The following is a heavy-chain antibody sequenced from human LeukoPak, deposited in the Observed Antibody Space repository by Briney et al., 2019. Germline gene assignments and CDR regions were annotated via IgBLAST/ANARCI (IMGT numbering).Heavy chain of an antibody. V-gene: IGHV4-39*07. CDR3: ARDPYDYVWGSYRYHFDY. J-gene: IGHJ4*02. CDR2: IYYSGST. D-gene: IGHD3-16*02. Sequence: SETLSLTCTVSGGSISSSSYYWGWIRQPPGKGLEWIGSIYYSGSTYYNPSLKSRVTISVDTSKNQFSLKLSSVTAADTAVYYCARDPYDYVWGSYRYHFDYWGQGTLVTVSS. CDR1: GGSISSSSYY.